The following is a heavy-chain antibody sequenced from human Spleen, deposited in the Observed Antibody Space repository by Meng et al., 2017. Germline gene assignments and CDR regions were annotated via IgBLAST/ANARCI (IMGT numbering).Heavy chain of an antibody. V-gene: IGHV3-30-3*01. Sequence: QVQLVESGGGVVQPGRSLRLSCSVSGFMFSKYAMPWVRQAPGKGLEWVAVISYEGSNVHYADSVKGRFTISRDNSKNTLYLQMNSLRADDTAVYYCARDRVQFLWFGEFDYWGQGTLVTVSS. D-gene: IGHD3-10*01. J-gene: IGHJ4*02. CDR2: ISYEGSNV. CDR3: ARDRVQFLWFGEFDY. CDR1: GFMFSKYA.